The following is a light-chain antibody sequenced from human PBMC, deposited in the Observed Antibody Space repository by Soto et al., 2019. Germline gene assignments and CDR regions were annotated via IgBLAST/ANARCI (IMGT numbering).Light chain of an antibody. CDR2: GAS. CDR3: QVYGDSSPT. CDR1: QTISNSY. V-gene: IGKV3-20*01. Sequence: EIVLTQSPGTLSLSPGERATLSCRASQTISNSYSAWYQQKPGQAPRLLIYGASTRATGIPEMFSGSGSGTDFPLTISRLEPGDFAVYYCQVYGDSSPTFGQGTKVEIK. J-gene: IGKJ1*01.